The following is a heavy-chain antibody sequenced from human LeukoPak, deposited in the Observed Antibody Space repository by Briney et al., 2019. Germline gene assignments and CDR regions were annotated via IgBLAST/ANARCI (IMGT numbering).Heavy chain of an antibody. CDR2: ISGDGRYT. Sequence: RGSLRLSCAASGVTFADYYVHWVRQAPGGGLVWVARISGDGRYTKTADSLEGRVTISRDNAINTLYLQMVSLRADDTAVYFCASEGSSGLGFLDVWGRGTLVIVSS. D-gene: IGHD3-22*01. J-gene: IGHJ2*01. V-gene: IGHV3-74*03. CDR3: ASEGSSGLGFLDV. CDR1: GVTFADYY.